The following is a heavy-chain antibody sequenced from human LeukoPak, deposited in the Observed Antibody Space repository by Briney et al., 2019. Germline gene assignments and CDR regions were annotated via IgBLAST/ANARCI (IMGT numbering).Heavy chain of an antibody. CDR3: AREVPYCSSTSCFYYYYYYMDV. CDR1: GGTFSSYA. CDR2: IIPIFGTA. Sequence: SVKVSCKASGGTFSSYAISWVRQAPGQGLEWMGGIIPIFGTANYAQKFQGRVTITADESTSTAYMELSSLRSEDTAVYYCAREVPYCSSTSCFYYYYYYMDVWGKGTTVTISS. D-gene: IGHD2-2*01. J-gene: IGHJ6*03. V-gene: IGHV1-69*13.